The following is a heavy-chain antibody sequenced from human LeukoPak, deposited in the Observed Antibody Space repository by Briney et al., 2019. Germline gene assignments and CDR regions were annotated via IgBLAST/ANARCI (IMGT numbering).Heavy chain of an antibody. D-gene: IGHD4-17*01. CDR1: GYTFTSYG. J-gene: IGHJ6*02. CDR3: ARGDGDYRVRYYYGMDV. CDR2: ISAYNGNT. V-gene: IGHV1-18*01. Sequence: GASVKVSCTASGYTFTSYGISWVRQAPGQGLEWMGWISAYNGNTNYAQKLQGRVTMTTDTSTSTAYMELRSLRSDDTAVYYCARGDGDYRVRYYYGMDVWGQGTTVTVSS.